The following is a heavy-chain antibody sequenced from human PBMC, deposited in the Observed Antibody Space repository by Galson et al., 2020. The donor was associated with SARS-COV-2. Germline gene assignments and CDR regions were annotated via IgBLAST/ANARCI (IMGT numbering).Heavy chain of an antibody. D-gene: IGHD1-26*01. CDR3: ASDLRGSESYYYGMDV. Sequence: ASVKVSCKTSGYTFTSYDINWVRQATGQGLEWMGWMNPNSGNTGYAQKFQGRVTMTRNTSISTAYMELSSLRSEDTAVYYCASDLRGSESYYYGMDVWGQGITVTVSS. CDR1: GYTFTSYD. V-gene: IGHV1-8*01. J-gene: IGHJ6*02. CDR2: MNPNSGNT.